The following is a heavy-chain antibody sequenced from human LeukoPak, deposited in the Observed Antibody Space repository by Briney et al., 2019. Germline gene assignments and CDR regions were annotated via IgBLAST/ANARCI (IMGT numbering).Heavy chain of an antibody. CDR1: GFTFSSYS. CDR2: ISSSGSTI. D-gene: IGHD1-14*01. J-gene: IGHJ4*02. Sequence: GGSLRLSCAASGFTFSSYSMSWIRQAPGKGLEWVSYISSSGSTIYYADSVKGRFTISRDNAKNSLYLQMNSLRAEDTAVYYCASSPSKLTGIDYWGQGTLVTVSS. CDR3: ASSPSKLTGIDY. V-gene: IGHV3-48*04.